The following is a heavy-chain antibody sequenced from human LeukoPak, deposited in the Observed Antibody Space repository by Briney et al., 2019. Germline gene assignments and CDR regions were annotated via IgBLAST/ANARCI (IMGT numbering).Heavy chain of an antibody. J-gene: IGHJ6*02. CDR1: GYILTELS. D-gene: IGHD3-3*01. CDR2: FDPEDGET. CDR3: ATSAPTIFGVVIKLGVDYYYGMDV. V-gene: IGHV1-24*01. Sequence: ASVKVSCKVSGYILTELSMHWVRQAPGKGLEWMGGFDPEDGETIYAQKFQGRVTMTEDTSTDTAYMELSSLRSEDTAVYYCATSAPTIFGVVIKLGVDYYYGMDVWGQGTTVTVSS.